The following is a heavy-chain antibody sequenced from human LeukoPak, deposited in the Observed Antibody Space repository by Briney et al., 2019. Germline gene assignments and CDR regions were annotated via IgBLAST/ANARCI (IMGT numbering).Heavy chain of an antibody. D-gene: IGHD6-13*01. CDR3: ARDRGVQTSWYEKSANNWFDP. Sequence: GASVNVSCKASGYTFTGYYIPSVRQAPGQGREWLGWIHPNTGGTNYAQRIPGRVTMTRETSITTAYMELSRLRSDETAVYYCARDRGVQTSWYEKSANNWFDPWGQGTLVTVSS. CDR2: IHPNTGGT. CDR1: GYTFTGYY. V-gene: IGHV1-2*02. J-gene: IGHJ5*02.